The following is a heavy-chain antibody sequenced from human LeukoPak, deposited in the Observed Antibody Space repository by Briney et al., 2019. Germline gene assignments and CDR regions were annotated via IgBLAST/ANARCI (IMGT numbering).Heavy chain of an antibody. CDR3: ARGLRYYGSGISNWFNP. J-gene: IGHJ5*02. V-gene: IGHV4-31*03. CDR1: VGSISSGGYY. Sequence: SRTLSLTCPVTVGSISSGGYYWRWIRQHPGKGLEWIGYIYYSGSTYYNPSLKSRVTISVDTSKNQFSLKLSSVTAADTVVYYCARGLRYYGSGISNWFNPWGQGTLVTVSS. D-gene: IGHD3-10*01. CDR2: IYYSGST.